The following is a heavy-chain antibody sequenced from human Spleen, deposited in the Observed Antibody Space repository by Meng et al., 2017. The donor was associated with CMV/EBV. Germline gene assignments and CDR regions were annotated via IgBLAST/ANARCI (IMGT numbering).Heavy chain of an antibody. V-gene: IGHV1-18*01. CDR3: ARDRSNSDF. D-gene: IGHD2-15*01. Sequence: KVSCQASGYPFTSYGISWVRQAPGQGLEWMGWISAYNGNTNYAQKLQGRVTMTTDTSTNTVNMELRSLKSDDTAVYYCARDRSNSDFWGQGTLVTVSS. CDR2: ISAYNGNT. J-gene: IGHJ4*02. CDR1: GYPFTSYG.